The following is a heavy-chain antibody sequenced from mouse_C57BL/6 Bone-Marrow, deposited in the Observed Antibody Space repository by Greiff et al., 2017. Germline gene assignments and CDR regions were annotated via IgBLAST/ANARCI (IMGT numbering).Heavy chain of an antibody. CDR3: SRQVTTVLATKYFDV. J-gene: IGHJ1*03. Sequence: EVKLVESGGGLVKPGGSLTLSCAASGFTFSSYTMSWVRQTPETRLQWVAALSGGGGNTYYPDSVTGRFTISRDNDKNILYLQMSSLRSEDTALYYCSRQVTTVLATKYFDVWGTGTTVTVSS. V-gene: IGHV5-9*01. CDR2: LSGGGGNT. D-gene: IGHD1-1*01. CDR1: GFTFSSYT.